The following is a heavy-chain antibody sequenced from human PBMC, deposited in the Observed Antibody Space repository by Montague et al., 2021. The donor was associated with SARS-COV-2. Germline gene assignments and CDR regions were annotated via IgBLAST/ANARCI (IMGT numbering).Heavy chain of an antibody. Sequence: SETLSLTCAVYGDSSDGYFLSWIRLSTGTALEWIGIIYYSGSTYYKPSLKSRVTISVDTSKNQFSLKLNSVAAADTAVYYCARRHSSGSFGDAFDIWGQGTIVTAAS. CDR1: GDSSDGYF. D-gene: IGHD6-19*01. J-gene: IGHJ3*02. CDR2: IYYSGST. CDR3: ARRHSSGSFGDAFDI. V-gene: IGHV4-34*01.